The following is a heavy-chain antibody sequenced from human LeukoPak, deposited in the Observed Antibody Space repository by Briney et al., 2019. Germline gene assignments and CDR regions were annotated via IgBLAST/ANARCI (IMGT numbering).Heavy chain of an antibody. J-gene: IGHJ4*02. D-gene: IGHD3-9*01. V-gene: IGHV3-30*02. Sequence: GGSLRLSCATSGFTFSAYGMQWVRQAPGKGPEWVAFIRYDGSYKYYADSVKGRFTISRDNSKNTLYLQMNSLRAEDTAVYYCARWGSGYYNLDYWGQGTLVTVSS. CDR1: GFTFSAYG. CDR3: ARWGSGYYNLDY. CDR2: IRYDGSYK.